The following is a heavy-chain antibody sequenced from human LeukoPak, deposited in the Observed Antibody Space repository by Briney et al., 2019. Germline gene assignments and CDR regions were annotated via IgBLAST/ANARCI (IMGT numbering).Heavy chain of an antibody. CDR2: IDPSGGST. J-gene: IGHJ4*02. CDR3: ARRYYFDY. CDR1: GYILSRYY. Sequence: AASVKVSCKASGYILSRYYMHWVRQAPGQGLEWMGVIDPSGGSTTYAQKFQDRVTMTRDTSTSTVYVELRSLRSEDTAIYFCARRYYFDYWGQGTLVTVSS. V-gene: IGHV1-46*01.